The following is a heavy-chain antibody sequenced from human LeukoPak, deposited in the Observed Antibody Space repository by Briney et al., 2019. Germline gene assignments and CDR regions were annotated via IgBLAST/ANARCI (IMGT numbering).Heavy chain of an antibody. D-gene: IGHD3-10*01. CDR1: GYTFTSYG. V-gene: IGHV1-18*01. CDR2: ISAYNGNT. J-gene: IGHJ5*02. Sequence: VASVKVSCKASGYTFTSYGISWVRQAPGQGLEWMGWISAYNGNTNYAQKLQGRVTMTTDTSTSTAYMELRSLRSDDTAVYYCARIFHRPGSGTSWFDPWGQGTLVTVSS. CDR3: ARIFHRPGSGTSWFDP.